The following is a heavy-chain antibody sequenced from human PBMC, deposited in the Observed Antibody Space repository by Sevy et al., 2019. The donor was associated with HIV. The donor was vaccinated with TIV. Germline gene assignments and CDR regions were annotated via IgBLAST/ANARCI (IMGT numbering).Heavy chain of an antibody. J-gene: IGHJ4*02. D-gene: IGHD2-2*01. CDR3: ARDMLGYCSSTSCYAEGYFDY. CDR1: GGSISSYY. V-gene: IGHV4-59*01. CDR2: IYYSGST. Sequence: SETLSLTCTVSGGSISSYYWSWIRQPPGKGLEWIGDIYYSGSTNYNPSLKSRVTISVDTSKNQFSLKLSTVTAADTAVYYCARDMLGYCSSTSCYAEGYFDYWGQGTLVTVSS.